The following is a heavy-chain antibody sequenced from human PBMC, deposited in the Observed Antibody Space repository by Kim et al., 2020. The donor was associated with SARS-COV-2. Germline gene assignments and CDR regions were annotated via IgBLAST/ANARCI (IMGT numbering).Heavy chain of an antibody. D-gene: IGHD1-26*01. J-gene: IGHJ5*02. Sequence: GGSLRLSCAASGFTVSSNYMSWVRQAPGKGLEWVSVIYSGGSTYYADSVKGRFTISRDNSKNTLYLQMNSLRAEDTAVYYCARTGWGSYGINWFDPWGQGTLVTVSS. CDR3: ARTGWGSYGINWFDP. CDR1: GFTVSSNY. CDR2: IYSGGST. V-gene: IGHV3-53*01.